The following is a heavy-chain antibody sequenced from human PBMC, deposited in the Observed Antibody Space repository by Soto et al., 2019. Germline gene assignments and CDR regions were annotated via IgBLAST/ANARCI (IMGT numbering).Heavy chain of an antibody. CDR1: GGSISSGGYY. J-gene: IGHJ4*02. Sequence: SETLSLTCTVSGGSISSGGYYWSWIRQHPGKGLEWIGYIYYSGSTYYNPSLKSRVTISVDTSKNQFSLKLSSVTAADTAVYYCARTATIFGVVIDYWGQGTLVTVSS. CDR2: IYYSGST. V-gene: IGHV4-31*03. D-gene: IGHD3-3*01. CDR3: ARTATIFGVVIDY.